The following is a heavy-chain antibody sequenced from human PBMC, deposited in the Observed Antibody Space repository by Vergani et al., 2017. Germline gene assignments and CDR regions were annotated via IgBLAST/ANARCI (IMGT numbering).Heavy chain of an antibody. D-gene: IGHD3-9*01. CDR2: LRSNGGSK. CDR3: ARARYYDILTGPPYAYYGMDV. Sequence: EVQLVESGGGLVQPGGSLRLSCAASGFTFSSYAMHWVRQAPGKGLEYVSALRSNGGSKYYANSVKGRFTISRDNSKNTLYLQMGSLRAEDMAVYYCARARYYDILTGPPYAYYGMDVWGQGTTVTVSS. V-gene: IGHV3-64*01. J-gene: IGHJ6*02. CDR1: GFTFSSYA.